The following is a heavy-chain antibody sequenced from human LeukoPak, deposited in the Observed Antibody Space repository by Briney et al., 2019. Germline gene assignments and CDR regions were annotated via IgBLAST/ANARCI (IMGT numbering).Heavy chain of an antibody. D-gene: IGHD3-3*01. V-gene: IGHV3-30-3*01. Sequence: GGSLRLSCAASGFTFSSYAMHWVRQAPGKGLEWVAVISYDGSNIYYADSVKGRFTISRDNSKNTLYLQMKSLRAEDTAVYYCARGEYYDFWSGYYPLHYYGMDVWGQGTTVTVSS. CDR3: ARGEYYDFWSGYYPLHYYGMDV. J-gene: IGHJ6*02. CDR1: GFTFSSYA. CDR2: ISYDGSNI.